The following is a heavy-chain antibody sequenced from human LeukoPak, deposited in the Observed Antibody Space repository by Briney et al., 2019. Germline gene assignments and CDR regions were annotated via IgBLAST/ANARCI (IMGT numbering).Heavy chain of an antibody. CDR3: ARLVVGQWLLGVDP. V-gene: IGHV4-30-4*01. CDR2: IHDSGST. J-gene: IGHJ5*02. D-gene: IGHD6-19*01. CDR1: GASISSGDYH. Sequence: PSQTLSLTCTVSGASISSGDYHWNWIRQPPGKGLEWIGFIHDSGSTYYNPSLKSRVSISRDMSKNQLSLMLSSVTAADTAVYYCARLVVGQWLLGVDPWGQGTLVTVSS.